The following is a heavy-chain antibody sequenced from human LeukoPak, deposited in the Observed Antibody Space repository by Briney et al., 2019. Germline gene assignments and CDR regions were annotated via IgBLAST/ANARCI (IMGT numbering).Heavy chain of an antibody. CDR1: GGSLSSSSYY. V-gene: IGHV4-61*02. Sequence: SETLSLTCTVSGGSLSSSSYYWGWIRQPAGRGLEWIGRFYTSGSTNYNPSLESRVTMSVDTSKNQFSLILRSVTAADTAVYCCARITLLRVASHTHYYYYYMDVWGKGTTVTVSS. J-gene: IGHJ6*03. CDR3: ARITLLRVASHTHYYYYYMDV. CDR2: FYTSGST. D-gene: IGHD3-3*01.